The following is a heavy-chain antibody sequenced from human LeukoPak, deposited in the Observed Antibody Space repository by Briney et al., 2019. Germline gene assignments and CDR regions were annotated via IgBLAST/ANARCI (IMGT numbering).Heavy chain of an antibody. CDR2: IYHSGST. CDR1: GGSISSSNW. CDR3: ASTRGYSGYAYY. Sequence: PSETLSLTCAVSGGSISSSNWWSWVRQPPGKGLEWIGEIYHSGSTNCNPSLKSRVTISVDKSKNQFSLKLSAVTAADTAVYYCASTRGYSGYAYYWGQGTLFTVSS. J-gene: IGHJ4*02. D-gene: IGHD5-12*01. V-gene: IGHV4-4*02.